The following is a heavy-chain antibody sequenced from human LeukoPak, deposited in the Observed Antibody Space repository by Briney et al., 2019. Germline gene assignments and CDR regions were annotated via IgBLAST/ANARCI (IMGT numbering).Heavy chain of an antibody. V-gene: IGHV1-2*06. J-gene: IGHJ6*02. CDR1: GYTFTDFY. D-gene: IGHD3-22*01. CDR3: ARDLYQFDSSGYYDYYGMDV. CDR2: INPNSGDT. Sequence: ASVKVSCQASGYTFTDFYVRWVRQAPGQGLEWMGRINPNSGDTNYAQKFQGRVTMTRDTSITTAYMELSRLGSDDTAVYYCARDLYQFDSSGYYDYYGMDVWGQGTTVTVSS.